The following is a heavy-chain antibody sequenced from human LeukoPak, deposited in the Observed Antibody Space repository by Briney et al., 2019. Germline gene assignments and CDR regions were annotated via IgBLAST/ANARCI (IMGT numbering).Heavy chain of an antibody. Sequence: SQTLSLTCAISGDSVSSNSAAWNWIRQSPSKGLEWLGRTYYRSKWYNDYAVSVKSRITINPDTSKNQFSLQLNSVTPEDTAVYYCARDRGDMTTVTTYYFDYWGQGTLVTVSS. CDR3: ARDRGDMTTVTTYYFDY. V-gene: IGHV6-1*01. CDR2: TYYRSKWYN. CDR1: GDSVSSNSAA. J-gene: IGHJ4*02. D-gene: IGHD4-17*01.